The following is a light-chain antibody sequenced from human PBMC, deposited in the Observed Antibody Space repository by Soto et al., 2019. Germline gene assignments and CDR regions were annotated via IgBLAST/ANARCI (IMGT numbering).Light chain of an antibody. CDR2: AAS. CDR1: QSFSSTY. V-gene: IGKV3-20*01. CDR3: QQYDSSPYT. Sequence: EIVLTQSPGTLSLSPGERATLSCRASQSFSSTYLAWYQQKPGQAPRLLIYAASSRETGIPDTFSGSGSGTDFTLTISRLEPEDFAVYYWQQYDSSPYTFGQGTKLEIK. J-gene: IGKJ2*01.